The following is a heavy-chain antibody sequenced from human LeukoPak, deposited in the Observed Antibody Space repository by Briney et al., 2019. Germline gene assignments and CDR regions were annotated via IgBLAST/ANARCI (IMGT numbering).Heavy chain of an antibody. Sequence: ASVKVSCKASGYTFTSYYLHWVRQAPGQGLEWMGLINPNGDTNYAQKFQGRVTMTRDTSTSTVYMELNSLRSEDTAVYYCARAAGDTYGYRYYSDYWGRGTLVSVSS. J-gene: IGHJ4*02. CDR1: GYTFTSYY. V-gene: IGHV1-46*01. CDR3: ARAAGDTYGYRYYSDY. CDR2: INPNGDT. D-gene: IGHD5-18*01.